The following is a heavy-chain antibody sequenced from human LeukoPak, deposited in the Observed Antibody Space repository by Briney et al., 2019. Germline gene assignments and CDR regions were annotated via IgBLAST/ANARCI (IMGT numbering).Heavy chain of an antibody. J-gene: IGHJ6*03. V-gene: IGHV1-18*01. D-gene: IGHD6-13*01. CDR1: GYTFTSYG. CDR2: ISAYNGNT. Sequence: ASVKVSCKASGYTFTSYGISWVRQAPGQGLEWMGWISAYNGNTNYAQKLQDRDTMTTDTSATTAYMELRSLTSDDTAVYYCARSPFSSSWYTTHYYYYYMDVWGKGTTVTVPS. CDR3: ARSPFSSSWYTTHYYYYYMDV.